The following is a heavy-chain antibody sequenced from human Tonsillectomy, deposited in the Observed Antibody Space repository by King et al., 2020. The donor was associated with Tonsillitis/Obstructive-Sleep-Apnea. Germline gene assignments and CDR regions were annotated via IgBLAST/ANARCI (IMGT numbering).Heavy chain of an antibody. CDR2: IYLGDSDT. Sequence: QLVQSGAEVKKPGESLKISCKGSGSRFSTYWIAWVRQMPGKGLEWMGLIYLGDSDTRYSPSFQGQVTISADKSISTAYLQWSGLKASDTAMYYCARRGVGAVAGYFDYWGQGTLVTVSS. CDR1: GSRFSTYW. D-gene: IGHD6-19*01. CDR3: ARRGVGAVAGYFDY. J-gene: IGHJ4*02. V-gene: IGHV5-51*01.